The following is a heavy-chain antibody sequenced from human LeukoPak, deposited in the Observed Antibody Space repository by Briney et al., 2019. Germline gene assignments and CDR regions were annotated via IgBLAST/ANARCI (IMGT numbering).Heavy chain of an antibody. CDR1: GFTFSNAW. Sequence: GGSLRLSCAASGFTFSNAWMSWVRQAPGKGLEWVGRIKSKTDGGTTDYAAPVKGRFTISRDDSKNTLYLQMNSLKTEDTAVYYCTTDPWSKAGASFDYWGQGTLVTVSS. CDR2: IKSKTDGGTT. V-gene: IGHV3-15*01. J-gene: IGHJ4*02. CDR3: TTDPWSKAGASFDY. D-gene: IGHD1-26*01.